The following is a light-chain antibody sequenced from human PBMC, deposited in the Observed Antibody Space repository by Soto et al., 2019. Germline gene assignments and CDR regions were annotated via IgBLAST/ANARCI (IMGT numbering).Light chain of an antibody. J-gene: IGKJ5*01. Sequence: DIQMTQSPSSLSASVGDRVTITCRASQGISNYLAWYQQKPGKVPKLLIYAASTLQSGVPSRFSGSGSGTDFTLTISSLQPEDVATYYCQKYNSAPRRTFGQGTRLEIK. V-gene: IGKV1-27*01. CDR1: QGISNY. CDR2: AAS. CDR3: QKYNSAPRRT.